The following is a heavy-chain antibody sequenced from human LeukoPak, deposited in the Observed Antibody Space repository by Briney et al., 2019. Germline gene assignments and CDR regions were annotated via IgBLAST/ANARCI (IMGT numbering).Heavy chain of an antibody. CDR3: AREFLDAFDI. J-gene: IGHJ3*02. CDR2: IIGTGSTK. V-gene: IGHV3-48*03. CDR1: GITLSSYE. Sequence: QSGGCLRLSCAASGITLSSYEMNWVRQAPGKGLEWVSYIIGTGSTKYYADSVKGRFTISRDNAKNSVYLQMNSLRAEDTAVYYCAREFLDAFDIWGQGTMVTVSS.